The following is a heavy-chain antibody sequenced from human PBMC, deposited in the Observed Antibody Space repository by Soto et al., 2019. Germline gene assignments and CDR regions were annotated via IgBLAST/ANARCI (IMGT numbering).Heavy chain of an antibody. CDR3: ARVPHMVRGVIMRNHFDY. Sequence: QVQLVQSGAEVKKPGSSVKVSCKASGGTFSSYAISWVRQAPGQGLEWMGGIIPIFGTANYAQKFQGRVTITADEATSTAYMELGSLRSEDTAVYYCARVPHMVRGVIMRNHFDYWGQGTLVTVSS. CDR2: IIPIFGTA. D-gene: IGHD3-10*01. V-gene: IGHV1-69*12. J-gene: IGHJ4*02. CDR1: GGTFSSYA.